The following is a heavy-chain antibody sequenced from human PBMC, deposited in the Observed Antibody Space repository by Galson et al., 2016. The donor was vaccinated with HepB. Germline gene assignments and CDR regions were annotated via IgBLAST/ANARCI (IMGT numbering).Heavy chain of an antibody. CDR3: SRDRSFTADT. J-gene: IGHJ5*02. Sequence: SLRLSCAASEFIFRGYWMQWVRQAPGKGLMWVARINGDGRVTVYGDSVKGRFTISRDNAKNTPHLQMNSLRVGDTAVYYCSRDRSFTADTWGQGTLVTVSS. D-gene: IGHD5-18*01. V-gene: IGHV3-74*01. CDR1: EFIFRGYW. CDR2: INGDGRVT.